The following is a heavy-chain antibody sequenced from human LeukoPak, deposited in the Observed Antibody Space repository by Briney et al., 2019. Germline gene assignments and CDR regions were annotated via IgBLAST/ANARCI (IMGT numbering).Heavy chain of an antibody. CDR3: ARVEGYSGSYY. Sequence: GGSLRLSCAASGFTFSSYSMNWVRQAPGKGLEWVSSISSSSSYTYYADSVKGRFTISRDNAKNSLYLQTNSLRAEDTAVYYCARVEGYSGSYYWGQGTLVTVSS. J-gene: IGHJ4*02. D-gene: IGHD1-26*01. CDR2: ISSSSSYT. V-gene: IGHV3-21*01. CDR1: GFTFSSYS.